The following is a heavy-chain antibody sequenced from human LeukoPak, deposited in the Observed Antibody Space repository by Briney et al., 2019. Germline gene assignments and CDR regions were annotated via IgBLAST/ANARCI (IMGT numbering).Heavy chain of an antibody. J-gene: IGHJ4*02. V-gene: IGHV3-23*01. Sequence: GGSLRLSCAASGFTFSSYAMSWVRQAPGKGLEWVSAISGSGGSTYYADSVKGRFTISRDNSKNTLYLQMNSLRAEDTAVYYCAKAGYYYDSSGSGRLDYWGQGTLVTVSS. CDR2: ISGSGGST. D-gene: IGHD3-22*01. CDR1: GFTFSSYA. CDR3: AKAGYYYDSSGSGRLDY.